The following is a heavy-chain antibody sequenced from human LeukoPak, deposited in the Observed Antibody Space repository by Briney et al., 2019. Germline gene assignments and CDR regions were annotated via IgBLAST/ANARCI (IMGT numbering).Heavy chain of an antibody. V-gene: IGHV4-34*01. D-gene: IGHD5-24*01. J-gene: IGHJ3*02. Sequence: PSETLSLTCAVYGGSFSGYYWSWIRQPPGKGLEWIGEINHSGSTNYNPSLKSRVTISVDTSKNQFSLKLSSVTAADTAVYYCARGLGTGWPAFDIWGQGTMVTVSS. CDR2: INHSGST. CDR1: GGSFSGYY. CDR3: ARGLGTGWPAFDI.